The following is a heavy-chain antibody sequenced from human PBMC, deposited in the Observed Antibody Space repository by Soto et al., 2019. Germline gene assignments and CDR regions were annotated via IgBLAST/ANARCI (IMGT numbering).Heavy chain of an antibody. V-gene: IGHV1-3*01. CDR1: VYTFTRYT. CDR2: INPDNGNT. CDR3: ARGIATGQLDP. D-gene: IGHD2-15*01. J-gene: IGHJ5*02. Sequence: ASVKVSCKASVYTFTRYTMNWVRQAPGQRLEWMGRINPDNGNTKSSQKFQDRVIITRDTSASTAYMDLSSLRSEDTAVYYCARGIATGQLDPWGQGTLVTVSS.